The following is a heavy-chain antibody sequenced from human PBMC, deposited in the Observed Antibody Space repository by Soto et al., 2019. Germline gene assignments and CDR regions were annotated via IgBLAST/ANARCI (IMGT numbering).Heavy chain of an antibody. V-gene: IGHV1-2*04. CDR3: ARGIGGTTGAFDI. CDR1: GYTFTGYY. J-gene: IGHJ3*02. Sequence: ASVKVSCKASGYTFTGYYMHWVRQAPGQGLEWMGWINPNSGGTNYAQKFQGWVTMTRDTSISTAYMELSRLRSDDTAVYYCARGIGGTTGAFDIWGQGTMVTVS. D-gene: IGHD1-1*01. CDR2: INPNSGGT.